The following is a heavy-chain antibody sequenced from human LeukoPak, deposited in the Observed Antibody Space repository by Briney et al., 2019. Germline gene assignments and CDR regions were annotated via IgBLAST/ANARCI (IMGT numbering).Heavy chain of an antibody. CDR1: GFSFSRYG. D-gene: IGHD3-10*01. J-gene: IGHJ4*02. CDR2: IWYDGSNE. V-gene: IGHV3-33*01. Sequence: GRSLRLSCEASGFSFSRYGMDWVRQAPGKGLEWVAAIWYDGSNENYADSVQGRFTISRDNSNNTLLLEMNRLRAEDTAEYCSARDGGSGSRRSFGDFWGQGTPVIVSS. CDR3: ARDGGSGSRRSFGDF.